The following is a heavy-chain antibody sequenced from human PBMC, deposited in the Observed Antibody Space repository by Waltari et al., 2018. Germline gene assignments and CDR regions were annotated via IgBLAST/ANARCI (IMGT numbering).Heavy chain of an antibody. V-gene: IGHV4-59*01. J-gene: IGHJ5*02. CDR2: IYYSGST. CDR3: ARINIVVVPAAIVRWFDP. CDR1: GGSIRSYY. D-gene: IGHD2-2*02. Sequence: QVQLQESGPGLVKPSETLSLTCTVSGGSIRSYYWSWIRQPPGKGLEWIGYIYYSGSTNYNPSLKSRVTLSVDTSKNQFSLKLSSVTAADTAVYYCARINIVVVPAAIVRWFDPWGQGTLVTVSS.